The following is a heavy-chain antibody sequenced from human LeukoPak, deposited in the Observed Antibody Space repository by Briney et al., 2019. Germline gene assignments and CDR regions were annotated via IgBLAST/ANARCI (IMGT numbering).Heavy chain of an antibody. Sequence: SETLSLTCAVYGGSFSGYYWSWIRLPPGKGLEWIGEINHSGSTNYNPSLKSRVTISVDTSRNQFSLKLSSVTAADTAVYYCARVSLGGCDYWGQGTLVTVSS. CDR1: GGSFSGYY. J-gene: IGHJ4*02. V-gene: IGHV4-34*01. D-gene: IGHD2-15*01. CDR2: INHSGST. CDR3: ARVSLGGCDY.